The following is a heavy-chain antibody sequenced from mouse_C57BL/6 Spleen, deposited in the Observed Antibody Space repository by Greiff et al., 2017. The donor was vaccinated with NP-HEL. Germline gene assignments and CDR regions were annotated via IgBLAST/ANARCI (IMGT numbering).Heavy chain of an antibody. CDR2: IYPGDGDT. D-gene: IGHD3-2*02. J-gene: IGHJ3*01. CDR1: GYAFSSYW. V-gene: IGHV1-80*01. Sequence: VKLQESGAELVKPGASVKISCKASGYAFSSYWMNWVKQRPGKGLEWIGQIYPGDGDTNYNGKFKGKATLTADKSSSTAYMQLSSLTSEDSAVYFCARRGDSAGSFAYWGQGTLVTVSA. CDR3: ARRGDSAGSFAY.